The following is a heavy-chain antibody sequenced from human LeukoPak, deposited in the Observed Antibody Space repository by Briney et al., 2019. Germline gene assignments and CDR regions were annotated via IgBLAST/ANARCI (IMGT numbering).Heavy chain of an antibody. J-gene: IGHJ4*02. CDR1: GFTFSNYW. D-gene: IGHD1-1*01. Sequence: GGSLRLSCVASGFTFSNYWMSWVRQAPGKGLEWVSSISSSSSYIYYADSVKGRFTISRDNAKNSLYLQMNSLRAEDTAVYYCASLRVSWSDYWGQGTLVTVSS. CDR2: ISSSSSYI. CDR3: ASLRVSWSDY. V-gene: IGHV3-21*01.